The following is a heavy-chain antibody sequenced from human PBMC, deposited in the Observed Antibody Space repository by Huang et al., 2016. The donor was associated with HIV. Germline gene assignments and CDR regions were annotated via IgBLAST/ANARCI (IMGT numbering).Heavy chain of an antibody. V-gene: IGHV1-3*01. J-gene: IGHJ6*03. CDR1: GYIFSNNV. Sequence: QVQLVQSGAEVKKPGASVKVSCKASGYIFSNNVVHWVRQAPGQRLEWMGGINAGNGNIKDSQKFPGRLTLLRDTATNTVYMERDRLTSGDTSIYYCARGRQGWYMAMDVWGRGTTVTVAS. CDR3: ARGRQGWYMAMDV. D-gene: IGHD6-19*01. CDR2: INAGNGNI.